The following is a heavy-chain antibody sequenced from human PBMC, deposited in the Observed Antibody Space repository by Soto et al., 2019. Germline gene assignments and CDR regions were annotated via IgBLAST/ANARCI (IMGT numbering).Heavy chain of an antibody. CDR1: GFTFSSYW. Sequence: PGGSLRLSCAASGFTFSSYWMSWVRQAPGKGLEWVANIKQDGSEKYYVDSVKGRFTISRDNAKNSLYLQMNSLRAEDTAVYYCARDTSSSSDYYYYYYMEVWGKGTTVTVSS. CDR2: IKQDGSEK. J-gene: IGHJ6*03. CDR3: ARDTSSSSDYYYYYYMEV. V-gene: IGHV3-7*01. D-gene: IGHD6-6*01.